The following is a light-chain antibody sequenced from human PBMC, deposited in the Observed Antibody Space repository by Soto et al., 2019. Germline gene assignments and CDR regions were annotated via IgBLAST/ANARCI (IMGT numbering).Light chain of an antibody. V-gene: IGLV3-21*02. CDR3: ATWDDSLNGFYV. CDR1: NIGRKN. CDR2: DDS. J-gene: IGLJ1*01. Sequence: SYELTQPPSVSVAPGQTARITCGGSNIGRKNVHWYQQRPGQAPVLAVFDDSDRPSGIPERFSGSKSGTSASLAISGLRSDDEADYFCATWDDSLNGFYVFGTGTKLTVL.